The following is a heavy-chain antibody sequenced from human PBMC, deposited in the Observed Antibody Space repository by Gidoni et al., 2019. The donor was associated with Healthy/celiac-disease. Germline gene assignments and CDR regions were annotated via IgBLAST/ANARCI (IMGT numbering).Heavy chain of an antibody. J-gene: IGHJ5*02. V-gene: IGHV3-11*01. CDR3: ASNSATVTTGWFDP. Sequence: LSCAASGFTFSDYYMSWIRQAPGKGLEWVSYISSSGSTIYYADSVKGRFTIARDNAKNSLYLQMNSLRAEDTAVYYCASNSATVTTGWFDPWGQGTLVTVSS. D-gene: IGHD4-4*01. CDR1: GFTFSDYY. CDR2: ISSSGSTI.